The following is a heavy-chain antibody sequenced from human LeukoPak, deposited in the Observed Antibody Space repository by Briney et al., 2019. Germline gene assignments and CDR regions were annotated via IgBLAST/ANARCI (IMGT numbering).Heavy chain of an antibody. V-gene: IGHV3-48*01. J-gene: IGHJ6*03. CDR2: ISGSGFTI. Sequence: GGSLRLSCAVSGFTLSNYSMNWVRQAPGKGLEWISYISGSGFTIHYADSVKGRFTISRDNAKNSLYLQMNSLRAEDTAVYYCVRGVPRTSYYYYYMDVWGKGTTVTVSS. D-gene: IGHD3/OR15-3a*01. CDR1: GFTLSNYS. CDR3: VRGVPRTSYYYYYMDV.